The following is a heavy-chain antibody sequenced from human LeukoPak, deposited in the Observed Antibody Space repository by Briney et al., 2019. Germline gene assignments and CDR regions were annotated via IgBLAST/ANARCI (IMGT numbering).Heavy chain of an antibody. CDR1: GFTFGSYA. CDR2: ISGSGGST. J-gene: IGHJ6*03. Sequence: PGGSLRLSCAASGFTFGSYAMSWVRQAPGKGLEWVSAISGSGGSTYYADSVKGRFTISRDNSKNTLYLQMNSLRAEDTAVYYCARGIEVGSGYMDVWGKGTTVTISS. V-gene: IGHV3-23*01. D-gene: IGHD3-22*01. CDR3: ARGIEVGSGYMDV.